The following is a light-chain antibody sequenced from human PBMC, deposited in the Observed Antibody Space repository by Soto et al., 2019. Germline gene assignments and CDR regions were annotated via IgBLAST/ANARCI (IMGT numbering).Light chain of an antibody. V-gene: IGLV4-69*01. CDR1: SGQSDYG. CDR3: QTWDTVVV. Sequence: QLVLTQSPSASASLGASVKRTCTLSSGQSDYGIAWHQQQPDKGPRYLMKFNRDGSHNKGDGIPDRFSGSSSGAERYLIISSLQSDDEADYYCQTWDTVVVFGGGTKLTVL. CDR2: FNRDGSH. J-gene: IGLJ2*01.